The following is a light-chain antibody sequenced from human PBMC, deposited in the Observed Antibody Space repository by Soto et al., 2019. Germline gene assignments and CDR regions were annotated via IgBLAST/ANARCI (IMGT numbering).Light chain of an antibody. V-gene: IGKV3-15*01. J-gene: IGKJ4*01. Sequence: EIVMTQSPATLSVSPGERATLSCRASQSVSSNLAWYQQKPGQAPRLLICGASTRATGIPARFSGSGSGTEFTLTISSLQSEDFAVYSCQHYNNWPPLTFGGGTKVEIK. CDR1: QSVSSN. CDR3: QHYNNWPPLT. CDR2: GAS.